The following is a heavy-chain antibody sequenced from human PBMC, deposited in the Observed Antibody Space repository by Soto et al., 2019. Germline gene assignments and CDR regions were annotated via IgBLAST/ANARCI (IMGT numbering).Heavy chain of an antibody. D-gene: IGHD1-1*01. CDR2: INPNRGGT. CDR1: GDTFSDYY. CDR3: SREPATAKRDGVDF. Sequence: ASVKFSFKASGDTFSDYYIHWVRPAPGQGLEWMGWINPNRGGTKYAPKFQGGVTMTRDTSITTAYMELSRLRSGDTAVEYCSREPATAKRDGVDFWGQGTLVTVSS. V-gene: IGHV1-2*02. J-gene: IGHJ4*02.